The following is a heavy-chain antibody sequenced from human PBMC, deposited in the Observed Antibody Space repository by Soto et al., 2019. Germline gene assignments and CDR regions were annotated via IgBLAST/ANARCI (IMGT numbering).Heavy chain of an antibody. V-gene: IGHV3-11*01. D-gene: IGHD5-12*01. CDR1: GFSFGDYY. J-gene: IGHJ5*02. CDR3: ARAPSAHDSFDL. Sequence: QVQLVESGGGLVKPGGSLRLSCAASGFSFGDYYMSWIRQAPGRGLEWISYISGTGRTIDYANSVKGRFTISRDNADKSLSLEMNSLGAEDTAIYYCARAPSAHDSFDLWGQGTLVTVSS. CDR2: ISGTGRTI.